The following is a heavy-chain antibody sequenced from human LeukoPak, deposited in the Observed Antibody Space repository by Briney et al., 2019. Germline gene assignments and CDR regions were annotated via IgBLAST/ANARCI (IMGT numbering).Heavy chain of an antibody. J-gene: IGHJ6*02. CDR1: GFTFSSYS. V-gene: IGHV3-21*01. D-gene: IGHD6-13*01. CDR2: ISSSSSYI. CDR3: ARDSTLSGIAAAGFYYYYGMNV. Sequence: PGGSLRLSCAASGFTFSSYSMNWVRQAPGKGLEWVSSISSSSSYIYYADSAKGRFTISRDNAKNSLYLQMNSLRAEDTAVYYCARDSTLSGIAAAGFYYYYGMNVWGQGTTVTVSS.